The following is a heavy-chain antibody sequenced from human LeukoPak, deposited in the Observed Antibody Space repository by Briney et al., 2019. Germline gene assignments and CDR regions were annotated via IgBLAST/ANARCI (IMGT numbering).Heavy chain of an antibody. Sequence: GESLKISCKGSGYSFTSYWIGWVRQMPGKGLEWMGIIYPGDSDTRYSPSFQGQVTISADKSISTAYLQWSSLKASDTSMYYCARSYSSSWPHFDYWGQGTLVTVSS. CDR3: ARSYSSSWPHFDY. D-gene: IGHD6-13*01. CDR2: IYPGDSDT. CDR1: GYSFTSYW. J-gene: IGHJ4*02. V-gene: IGHV5-51*01.